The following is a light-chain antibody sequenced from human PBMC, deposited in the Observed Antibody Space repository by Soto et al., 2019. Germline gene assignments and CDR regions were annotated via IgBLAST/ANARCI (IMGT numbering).Light chain of an antibody. Sequence: QPARAQPASGSSVHLHASSITNTKTTSDVGHYDYVSWFQQHPGKVPKLIIYDVSHWPSGVYERFSGSKSGNTATLTISGLQAEDEADYYCSSFTTSTTFVFGTGTKVTVL. V-gene: IGLV2-14*03. CDR3: SSFTTSTTFV. J-gene: IGLJ1*01. CDR1: TSDVGHYDY. CDR2: DVS.